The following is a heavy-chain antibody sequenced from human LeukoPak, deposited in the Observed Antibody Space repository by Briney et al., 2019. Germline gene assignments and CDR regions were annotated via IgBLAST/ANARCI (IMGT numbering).Heavy chain of an antibody. CDR3: AREIRSYSSGWYSWFDP. V-gene: IGHV1-18*04. CDR1: GYTFTSYG. J-gene: IGHJ5*02. D-gene: IGHD6-19*01. Sequence: AASVKVSCKASGYTFTSYGISWVRQAPGQGLEWMGWISAYNGNTNYAQKLQGRATMTTDTSTSTAYMELRSLRSDDTAVYYCAREIRSYSSGWYSWFDPWGQGTLVTVSS. CDR2: ISAYNGNT.